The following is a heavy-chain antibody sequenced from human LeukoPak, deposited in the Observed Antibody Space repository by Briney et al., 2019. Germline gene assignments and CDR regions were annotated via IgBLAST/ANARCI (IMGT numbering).Heavy chain of an antibody. CDR3: ARSNWDQLRSIDY. J-gene: IGHJ4*02. D-gene: IGHD2-2*01. V-gene: IGHV4-30-4*01. Sequence: SETLSLTCTVSGGSISSGDYYWSWIRQPPGKGLEWIGYIYYSGSTYYNPSLKSRVTISVDTSKNQFSLKLSSVTAADTAVYYCARSNWDQLRSIDYSGQGTLVTVSS. CDR1: GGSISSGDYY. CDR2: IYYSGST.